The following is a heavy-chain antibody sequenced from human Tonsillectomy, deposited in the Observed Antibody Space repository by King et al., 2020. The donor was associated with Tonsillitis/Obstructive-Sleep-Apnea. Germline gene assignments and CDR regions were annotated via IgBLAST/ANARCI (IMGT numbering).Heavy chain of an antibody. CDR2: IYPGDSDT. Sequence: QLVQSGAEVKKPGESLKISCKGSGHSFTSYWIGWVRQMPWKGLEWMGIIYPGDSDTRYSPSFQGQVTISADKSISTAYLQWSNLKASDTAMYYCARLGYYDILTGYQGWFDPWGQGTLVTVSS. V-gene: IGHV5-51*01. D-gene: IGHD3-9*01. J-gene: IGHJ5*02. CDR3: ARLGYYDILTGYQGWFDP. CDR1: GHSFTSYW.